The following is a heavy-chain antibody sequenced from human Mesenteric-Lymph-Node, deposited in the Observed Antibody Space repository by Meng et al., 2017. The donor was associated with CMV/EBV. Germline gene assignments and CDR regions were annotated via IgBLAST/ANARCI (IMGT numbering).Heavy chain of an antibody. CDR2: INHSGST. CDR1: GSFRGFY. V-gene: IGHV4-34*01. CDR3: ARDRQDYVWGSYRSIGDY. Sequence: GSFRGFYWSWIRPPPGKGLEWIGEINHSGSTNYNPSLKSRVTISVDTSKNQFSLKLSSVTAADTAVYSCARDRQDYVWGSYRSIGDYWGQGTLVTVSS. J-gene: IGHJ4*02. D-gene: IGHD3-16*02.